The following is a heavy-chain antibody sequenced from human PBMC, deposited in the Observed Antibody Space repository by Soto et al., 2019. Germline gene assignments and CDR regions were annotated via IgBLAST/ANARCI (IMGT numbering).Heavy chain of an antibody. Sequence: QVQLQESGPGLVKPSQTLSLTCTVSGGSISSGGYFWSWIRQHPGKGLEWIGDINYSGSTYSNPSLKSRVTISVDTSKNQFSLKRSSVTAADTAVYYCARDILRWFGELPPRAHDAFDIWGQGTMVTVSS. V-gene: IGHV4-31*03. CDR2: INYSGST. CDR1: GGSISSGGYF. D-gene: IGHD3-10*01. J-gene: IGHJ3*02. CDR3: ARDILRWFGELPPRAHDAFDI.